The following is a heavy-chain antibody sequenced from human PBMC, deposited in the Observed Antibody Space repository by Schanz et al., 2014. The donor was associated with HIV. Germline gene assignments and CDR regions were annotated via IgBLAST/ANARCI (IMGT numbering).Heavy chain of an antibody. CDR2: INAYNGNT. V-gene: IGHV1-18*01. CDR1: GYTFSTYG. J-gene: IGHJ5*02. Sequence: QVQLVQSGDEVKKPGASVKVSCKASGYTFSTYGISWVRQAPGQGLEWMGWINAYNGNTHYAQKLQGRVTMTTDTSTSTAYMELRNLRSDDTAVYYCASDLRVVPAASDNWFDPWGQGTLVTVSS. CDR3: ASDLRVVPAASDNWFDP. D-gene: IGHD2-2*01.